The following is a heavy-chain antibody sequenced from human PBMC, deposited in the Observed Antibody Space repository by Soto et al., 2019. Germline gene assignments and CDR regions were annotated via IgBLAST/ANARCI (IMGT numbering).Heavy chain of an antibody. CDR1: GFTFNTYW. D-gene: IGHD2-21*01. CDR2: IKSDGTIS. J-gene: IGHJ6*02. V-gene: IGHV3-74*01. CDR3: ARLSGDHLALFSYGMDA. Sequence: EVHLVESGGTLVQLGGSLTLSCAASGFTFNTYWMNWVRQAPGKGLVWLAGIKSDGTISSYAESVKGRFTISRDNARNTLSLQMNSLRADDTAVYYCARLSGDHLALFSYGMDAWGQGTTVTVSS.